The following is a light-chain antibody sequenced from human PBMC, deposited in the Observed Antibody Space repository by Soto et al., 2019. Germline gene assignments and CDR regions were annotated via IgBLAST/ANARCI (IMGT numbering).Light chain of an antibody. V-gene: IGKV1-39*01. Sequence: DIQMTQSPSSLSASVGDSVTITCRASQSISSYLNWYQQKPGKAPKLLIYAASSLQSGVPSRFSGSGSGTDFTLTISSLQPEDFATYYCQQSYSTPFTFGPGTKVHIK. CDR3: QQSYSTPFT. J-gene: IGKJ3*01. CDR1: QSISSY. CDR2: AAS.